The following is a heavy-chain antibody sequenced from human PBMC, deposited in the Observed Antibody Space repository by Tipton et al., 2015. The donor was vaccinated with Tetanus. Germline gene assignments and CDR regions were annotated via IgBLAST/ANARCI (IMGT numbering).Heavy chain of an antibody. Sequence: TLSLTCTVSGDSISSSEYYWGWIRQPPGEGLEWIASVYYDGSAYTNPSLKSRIAISIDTSGSQFSLNLNSVTAADTAVYYCARHKDYYFYVMDVWGQGTTVTVSS. V-gene: IGHV4-39*01. J-gene: IGHJ6*02. CDR1: GDSISSSEYY. CDR3: ARHKDYYFYVMDV. CDR2: VYYDGSA.